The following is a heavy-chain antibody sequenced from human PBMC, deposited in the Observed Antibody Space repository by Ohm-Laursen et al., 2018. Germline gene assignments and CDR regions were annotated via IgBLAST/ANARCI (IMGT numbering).Heavy chain of an antibody. CDR2: ISHSGST. J-gene: IGHJ4*02. V-gene: IGHV4-59*08. CDR3: ARLGKSSGTDY. CDR1: GGSISGYY. Sequence: TLSLTCIVSGGSISGYYWTWIRQPPGKGLEWIGYISHSGSTNYNSSLKSRVTISLDTSRNQFSLKLSSVTAADTAVYYCARLGKSSGTDYWGQGALVTVSS. D-gene: IGHD3-22*01.